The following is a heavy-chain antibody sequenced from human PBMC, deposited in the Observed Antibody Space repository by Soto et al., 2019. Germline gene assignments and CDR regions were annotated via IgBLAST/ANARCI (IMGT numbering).Heavy chain of an antibody. J-gene: IGHJ6*02. CDR1: GFTFSSYA. D-gene: IGHD1-1*01. Sequence: GGSLRLSCAASGFTFSSYAMGWVRQAPGKGLEWVSAISASGGSTYYANFVKGRFTISRDNSKNTLYLQMNSLRAEDTAVFYCAKWATTYSHGMDVWGQGTTVTV. V-gene: IGHV3-23*01. CDR3: AKWATTYSHGMDV. CDR2: ISASGGST.